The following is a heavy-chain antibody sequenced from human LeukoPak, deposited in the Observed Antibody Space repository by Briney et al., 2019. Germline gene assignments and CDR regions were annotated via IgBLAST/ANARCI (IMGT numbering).Heavy chain of an antibody. J-gene: IGHJ6*03. CDR2: ISGSGGST. CDR1: GFTFSSYA. V-gene: IGHV3-23*01. D-gene: IGHD4-11*01. CDR3: AKDHYSNYATPYYMDV. Sequence: GGSLRLSCAASGFTFSSYAMSWVRQAPGKGLEWVSAISGSGGSTYYADSVKGRFTISRDNSKDTLYLQMNSLRAEDTAVYYCAKDHYSNYATPYYMDVWGKGTTVTVSS.